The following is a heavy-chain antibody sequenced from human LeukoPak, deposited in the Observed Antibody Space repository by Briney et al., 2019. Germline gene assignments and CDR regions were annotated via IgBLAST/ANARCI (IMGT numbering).Heavy chain of an antibody. V-gene: IGHV3-23*01. CDR2: ISGSGGST. J-gene: IGHJ4*02. D-gene: IGHD3-16*02. CDR1: GFTFSSYA. CDR3: AKDTDYVWGSYRYRAYDY. Sequence: GGSLRLSCAASGFTFSSYAMSWVRQAPGKGLEWVSAISGSGGSTYYADSVKGRFTISRDNSKNTLYLQMNSLRAEDTAVYYCAKDTDYVWGSYRYRAYDYRGQGTLVTVSS.